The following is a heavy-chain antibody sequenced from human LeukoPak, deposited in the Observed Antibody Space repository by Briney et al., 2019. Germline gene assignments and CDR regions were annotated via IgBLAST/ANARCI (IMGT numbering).Heavy chain of an antibody. J-gene: IGHJ4*02. D-gene: IGHD3-10*01. CDR3: AKGISYYYGSGSYYKDY. CDR2: ISGSGGST. V-gene: IGHV3-23*01. CDR1: GFTFSGYA. Sequence: PGGSLRLSCAASGFTFSGYAMSWVRQAPGKGLKWVSTISGSGGSTYYADSVKGRFTISRDNSKNTLYLQMNSLRAEDTAVYYCAKGISYYYGSGSYYKDYWGQGTLVTVSS.